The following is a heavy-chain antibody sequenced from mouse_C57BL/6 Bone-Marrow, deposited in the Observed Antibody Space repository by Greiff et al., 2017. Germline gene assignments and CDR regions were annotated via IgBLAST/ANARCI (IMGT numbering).Heavy chain of an antibody. CDR1: GFTFTDYY. V-gene: IGHV7-3*01. CDR3: ARLGITTVVARYWYFDV. Sequence: EVQLVESGGGLVQPGGSLSLSCAASGFTFTDYYMSWVRQPPGKALEWLGFIRNKANGYTTEYSASVKGRFTISRDNSQSILYLQMNALRAEDSATYYCARLGITTVVARYWYFDVWGTGTTVTVSS. J-gene: IGHJ1*03. CDR2: IRNKANGYTT. D-gene: IGHD1-1*01.